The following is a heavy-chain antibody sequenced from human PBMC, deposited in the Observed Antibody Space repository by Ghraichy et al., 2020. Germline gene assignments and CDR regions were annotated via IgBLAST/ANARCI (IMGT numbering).Heavy chain of an antibody. Sequence: GGSLRLSCAASGFTFSTYAMHWVRQAPGKGLEWVAVISHDGSNKYYADSVRGRFIISRDNSKNTLYLQMNSLRAEDTAVFYCARDFEYGSSRGTGPFRFDPWGQGTLVTVSS. CDR3: ARDFEYGSSRGTGPFRFDP. CDR2: ISHDGSNK. D-gene: IGHD6-6*01. J-gene: IGHJ5*02. CDR1: GFTFSTYA. V-gene: IGHV3-30-3*01.